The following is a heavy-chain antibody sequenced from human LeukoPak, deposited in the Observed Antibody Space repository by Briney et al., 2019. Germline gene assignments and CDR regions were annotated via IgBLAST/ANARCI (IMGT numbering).Heavy chain of an antibody. CDR1: GGSISSSSYY. Sequence: SETLSLTCTVSGGSISSSSYYWGWIRQPPGKGLEWIGSIYYSGSTYYNPSLKSRVTISVDTSKNQFSLKLSSVTAADTAVYYCARDHLRTSIPSVHYDSSPSGYWGQGTLVTVSS. CDR3: ARDHLRTSIPSVHYDSSPSGY. J-gene: IGHJ4*02. D-gene: IGHD3-22*01. V-gene: IGHV4-39*07. CDR2: IYYSGST.